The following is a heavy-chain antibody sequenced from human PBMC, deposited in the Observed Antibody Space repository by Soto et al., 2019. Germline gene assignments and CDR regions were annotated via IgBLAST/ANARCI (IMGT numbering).Heavy chain of an antibody. CDR3: AKGGEYCSGGSCYSRFYYYYMDV. D-gene: IGHD2-15*01. CDR1: GLTFXSYA. Sequence: PGGSLRLSCASSGLTFXSYAMSLVRQAPGKGLEWVSAISGSGGSTYYADSVKGRFTISRDNSKNTLYLQMNSLRAEDTAVYYCAKGGEYCSGGSCYSRFYYYYMDVWGKGTTVTVSS. V-gene: IGHV3-23*01. CDR2: ISGSGGST. J-gene: IGHJ6*03.